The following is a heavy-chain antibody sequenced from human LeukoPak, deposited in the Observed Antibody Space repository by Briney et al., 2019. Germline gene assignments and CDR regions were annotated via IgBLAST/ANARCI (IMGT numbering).Heavy chain of an antibody. J-gene: IGHJ3*02. CDR3: ARVKQQLARYAFDI. D-gene: IGHD6-13*01. Sequence: GASVKVSCKASGGTFSSYAISWVRQAPGQGLEWMGRIIPILGIANYAQKFQGRVTITADKSTSTAYMELSSLRSEDTAVYYCARVKQQLARYAFDIWGQGAMVTVSS. V-gene: IGHV1-69*04. CDR1: GGTFSSYA. CDR2: IIPILGIA.